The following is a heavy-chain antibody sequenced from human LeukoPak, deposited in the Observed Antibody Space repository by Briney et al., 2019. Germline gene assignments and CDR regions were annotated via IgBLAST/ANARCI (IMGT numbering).Heavy chain of an antibody. CDR1: GYTFISYG. Sequence: GASVKVSCKASGYTFISYGISWVRQAPGQGLEWMGWIIVYNGNTNYAQKLQGRVTMTTDTSTSTAYMELRSLRSDDTAVYYCARVPYFYDTSGPTYDYYMDVWGKGTTVTVSS. V-gene: IGHV1-18*01. CDR3: ARVPYFYDTSGPTYDYYMDV. D-gene: IGHD3-22*01. J-gene: IGHJ6*03. CDR2: IIVYNGNT.